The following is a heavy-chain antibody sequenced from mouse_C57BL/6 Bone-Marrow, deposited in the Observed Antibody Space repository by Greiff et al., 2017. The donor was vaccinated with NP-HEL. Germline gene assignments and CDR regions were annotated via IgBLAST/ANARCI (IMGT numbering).Heavy chain of an antibody. Sequence: EFQLQQSGPELVKPGASVKIPCKASGYTFTDYNMDWVKQSHGKSLEWIGDINPNNGGTIYNQKFKGKATLTVDKSSSTAYMELRSLTSEDTAVYYCARGDYGSSYRGAMDYWGQGTSVTVSS. CDR1: GYTFTDYN. D-gene: IGHD1-1*01. CDR3: ARGDYGSSYRGAMDY. J-gene: IGHJ4*01. CDR2: INPNNGGT. V-gene: IGHV1-18*01.